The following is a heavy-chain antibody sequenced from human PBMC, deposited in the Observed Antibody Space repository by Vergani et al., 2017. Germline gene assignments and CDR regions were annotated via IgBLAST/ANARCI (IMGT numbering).Heavy chain of an antibody. D-gene: IGHD4-17*01. Sequence: QVQLQESGPGLVKPSQTLSLTCTVSGSSISSGSYYWSWIRQPAGKGLEWIGRIYTSGSTNYNPSPKSRVTISVDTSKNQFSLKLSSVTAADTAVYYCARATVDAFDIWGQGTMVTVSS. J-gene: IGHJ3*02. V-gene: IGHV4-61*02. CDR1: GSSISSGSYY. CDR2: IYTSGST. CDR3: ARATVDAFDI.